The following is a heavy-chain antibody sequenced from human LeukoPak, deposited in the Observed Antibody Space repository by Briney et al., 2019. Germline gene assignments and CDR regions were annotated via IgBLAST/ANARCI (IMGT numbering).Heavy chain of an antibody. CDR1: GFTFSSYS. CDR3: ARAVLSSWPYYYYYGMDV. Sequence: PGGSLRLSCAASGFTFSSYSMNWVRQAPGKGLEWVSPISSSSSYIYYADSVKGRFTISRDNAKNSLYLQMNSLRAEDTGVYYCARAVLSSWPYYYYYGMDVWGQGTTVTVSS. V-gene: IGHV3-21*01. D-gene: IGHD6-13*01. J-gene: IGHJ6*02. CDR2: ISSSSSYI.